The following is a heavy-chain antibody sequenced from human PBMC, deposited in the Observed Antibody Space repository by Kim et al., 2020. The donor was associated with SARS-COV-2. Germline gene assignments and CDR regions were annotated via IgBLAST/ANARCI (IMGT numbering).Heavy chain of an antibody. CDR2: ISGSGGST. CDR3: AKDPSAETYYDFWSGYGVRDYYYGMDV. V-gene: IGHV3-23*01. CDR1: GFTFSSYA. J-gene: IGHJ6*02. Sequence: GGSLRLSCAASGFTFSSYAMSWVRQAPGKGLEWVSAISGSGGSTYYADSVKGRFTISRDNSKNTLYLQMNSLRAEDTAVYYCAKDPSAETYYDFWSGYGVRDYYYGMDVWGQGTTVTVSS. D-gene: IGHD3-3*01.